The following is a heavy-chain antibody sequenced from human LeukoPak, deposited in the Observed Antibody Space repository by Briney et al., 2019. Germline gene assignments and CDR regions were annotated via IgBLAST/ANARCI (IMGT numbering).Heavy chain of an antibody. D-gene: IGHD3-22*01. V-gene: IGHV4-59*10. CDR2: IYTSGST. J-gene: IGHJ3*02. CDR3: ARDEYYYDSSGYSDAFDI. CDR1: GGSFSGYY. Sequence: SETLSLTCAVYGGSFSGYYWSWIRQPAGKGLEWIGRIYTSGSTNYNPSLKSRVTMSVDTSKNQFSLKLSSVTAADTAVYYCARDEYYYDSSGYSDAFDIWGQGTMVTVSS.